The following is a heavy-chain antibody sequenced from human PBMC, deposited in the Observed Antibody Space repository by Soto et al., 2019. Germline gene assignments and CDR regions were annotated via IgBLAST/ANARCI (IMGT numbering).Heavy chain of an antibody. CDR3: ASWGYDSSGYYYYYYGMDV. CDR1: GYTFTSYG. CDR2: ISAYNGNT. Sequence: GASVKVSCKASGYTFTSYGISWVRQAPGQGLEWMGWISAYNGNTNYAQKLQGRVTMTTDTSTSTAYMELRSLRSDDTAVYYCASWGYDSSGYYYYYYGMDVWGQGTTVTAP. V-gene: IGHV1-18*01. J-gene: IGHJ6*02. D-gene: IGHD3-22*01.